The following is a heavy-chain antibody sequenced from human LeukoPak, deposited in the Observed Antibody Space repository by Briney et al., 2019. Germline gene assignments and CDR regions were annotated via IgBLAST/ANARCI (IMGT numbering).Heavy chain of an antibody. CDR1: GLTFNRYN. CDR3: ASGTVGNYALDY. CDR2: IGTSSNNI. J-gene: IGHJ4*02. D-gene: IGHD1-7*01. Sequence: GGSLRRSCAASGLTFNRYNMNWVRQAPGKGLEWVSSIGTSSNNIYYTDSVKGRFTISRDNAKNSLYLQVDSLRVEDTAVYFCASGTVGNYALDYWGQGTLVTVSS. V-gene: IGHV3-21*01.